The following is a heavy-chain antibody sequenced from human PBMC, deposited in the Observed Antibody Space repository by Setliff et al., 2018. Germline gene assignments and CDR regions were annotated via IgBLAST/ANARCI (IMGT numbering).Heavy chain of an antibody. D-gene: IGHD2-15*01. CDR2: IIPMFGTP. J-gene: IGHJ5*02. V-gene: IGHV1-69*05. CDR1: GDSFNNYA. CDR3: ARSPAVLGIVYLDP. Sequence: GASVKVSCKASGDSFNNYAISWVRQAPGQGLEWMGGIIPMFGTPAYAQKVQDRVTITTDESTSTAYMELDSLRSEDTAVYYCARSPAVLGIVYLDPWGQGTLVTVSS.